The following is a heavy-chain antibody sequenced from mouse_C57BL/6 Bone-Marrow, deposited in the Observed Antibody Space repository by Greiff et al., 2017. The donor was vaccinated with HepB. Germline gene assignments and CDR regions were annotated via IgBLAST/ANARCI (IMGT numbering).Heavy chain of an antibody. Sequence: EVKLLESGGGLVKPGGSLKLSCAASGFTFSSYAMSWVRQTPEKRLEWVATISDGGSYTYYPDNVKGRFTISRDNAKNNLYLQMSDLKSEDTAMYYYARGYDYDIAYYAVDYWGQGTSVTVSS. CDR2: ISDGGSYT. D-gene: IGHD2-4*01. V-gene: IGHV5-4*03. CDR1: GFTFSSYA. CDR3: ARGYDYDIAYYAVDY. J-gene: IGHJ4*01.